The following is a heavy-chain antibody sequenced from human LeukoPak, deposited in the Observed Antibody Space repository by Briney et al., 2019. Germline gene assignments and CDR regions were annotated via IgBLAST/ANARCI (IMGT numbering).Heavy chain of an antibody. V-gene: IGHV3-9*01. D-gene: IGHD5-12*01. CDR2: ISWNSGSI. J-gene: IGHJ6*02. Sequence: GGSLRLSCAASGFTFDDYAMHWVRQAPGKGLEWVSGISWNSGSIGYADSVKGRLTISRDNAKNSLYLQMNSLRAEDTALYYCAKDRGATYGGYGYGMDVWGQGTTVTVSS. CDR1: GFTFDDYA. CDR3: AKDRGATYGGYGYGMDV.